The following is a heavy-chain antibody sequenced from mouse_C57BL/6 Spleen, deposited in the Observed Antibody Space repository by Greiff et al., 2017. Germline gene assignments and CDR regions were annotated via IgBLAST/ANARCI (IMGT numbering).Heavy chain of an antibody. CDR3: ARGESNYAYAMDY. V-gene: IGHV1-42*01. CDR2: INPSTGGT. Sequence: EVQLQQSGPELVKPGASVKISCKASGYSFTGYYMNWVKQSPEKSLEWIGEINPSTGGTTYNQKFKAKATLTVDKSSSTAYMQLKSLTSEDSAVYDSARGESNYAYAMDYWGQGTSVTVSS. D-gene: IGHD2-5*01. J-gene: IGHJ4*01. CDR1: GYSFTGYY.